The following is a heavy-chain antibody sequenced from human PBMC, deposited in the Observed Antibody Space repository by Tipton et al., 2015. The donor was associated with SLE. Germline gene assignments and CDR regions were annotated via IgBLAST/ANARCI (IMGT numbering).Heavy chain of an antibody. V-gene: IGHV4-61*02. J-gene: IGHJ5*02. D-gene: IGHD3-3*01. CDR1: GGSISSGSYY. CDR3: ARLEDPFGIFGVPKGWFDP. CDR2: IYSRGST. Sequence: TLSLTCNVSGGSISSGSYYWTWIRQPAGKGLEWIGRIYSRGSTNYNPSLKSRVTMSVDTSKNQFSLRLTSVTAADTAVYYCARLEDPFGIFGVPKGWFDPWGQGTLVTVSS.